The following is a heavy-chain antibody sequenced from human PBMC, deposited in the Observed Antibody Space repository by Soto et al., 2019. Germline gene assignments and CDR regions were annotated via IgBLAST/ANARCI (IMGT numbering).Heavy chain of an antibody. CDR1: GGSFSGYY. D-gene: IGHD3-10*01. CDR3: ARGSTMVRGDH. CDR2: INHSGST. V-gene: IGHV4-34*01. J-gene: IGHJ4*02. Sequence: SETLSLTCAVYGGSFSGYYWSWIRQPPGKGLEWIGEINHSGSTNYNPSLKSRVTISVDTSKNQFSLKLSSVTAADTAVYYCARGSTMVRGDHWGQGTLVTVSS.